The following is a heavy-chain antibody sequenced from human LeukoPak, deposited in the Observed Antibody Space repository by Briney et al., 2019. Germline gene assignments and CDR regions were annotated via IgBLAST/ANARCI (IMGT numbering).Heavy chain of an antibody. CDR2: IYPGDSDT. Sequence: GESLKISCKGSGYYFPSYWIGWVCQTPGKGLEWMGIIYPGDSDTTYSPSFQGQVTISADKSISTAYLQWSSLKASGTAMYYCARPNYYGSGSPAGYWGQGTLVTVSS. J-gene: IGHJ4*02. D-gene: IGHD3-10*01. V-gene: IGHV5-51*01. CDR1: GYYFPSYW. CDR3: ARPNYYGSGSPAGY.